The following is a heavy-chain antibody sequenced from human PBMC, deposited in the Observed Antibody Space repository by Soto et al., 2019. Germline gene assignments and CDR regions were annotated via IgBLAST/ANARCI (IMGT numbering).Heavy chain of an antibody. CDR1: GCTFSNYA. CDR2: ISSDGSEK. J-gene: IGHJ4*02. V-gene: IGHV3-30*18. D-gene: IGHD4-17*01. Sequence: PGRSLRRSCVASGCTFSNYAMHWVRQAPGKGLGWVAVISSDGSEKYYLDSVRDRFTISRDNSKNTLYLQMNNLRPEDTAMYYCANSWTTLTTGFDFWGQGALVTVSS. CDR3: ANSWTTLTTGFDF.